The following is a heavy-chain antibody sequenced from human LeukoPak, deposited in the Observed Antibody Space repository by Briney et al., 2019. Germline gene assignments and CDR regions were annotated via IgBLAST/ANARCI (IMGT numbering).Heavy chain of an antibody. CDR2: ISYDGSNK. V-gene: IGHV3-30*18. Sequence: PGGSLRLSCAASGFTFSSYGMHWVRQAPGKGLEWVAVISYDGSNKYYADSVKGRFTIPRDNSKNTLYLQMNSLRAEDTAVYYCAKDSEQWLGFAEYFQHWGQGTLVTVSS. D-gene: IGHD6-19*01. CDR3: AKDSEQWLGFAEYFQH. J-gene: IGHJ1*01. CDR1: GFTFSSYG.